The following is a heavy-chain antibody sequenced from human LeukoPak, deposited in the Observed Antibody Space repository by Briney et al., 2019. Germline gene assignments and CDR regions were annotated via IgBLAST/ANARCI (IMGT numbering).Heavy chain of an antibody. CDR2: IIPILGIA. V-gene: IGHV1-69*04. Sequence: ASVKVSCKASGGTFTSYAISWVRHAPGQGLEWMGRIIPILGIANYAQKFQGRVTITADKSTSTAYMELSSLRSEDTAVYYCARRPYCSSTSCFRFDPWGQGTLVTVSS. CDR1: GGTFTSYA. CDR3: ARRPYCSSTSCFRFDP. J-gene: IGHJ5*02. D-gene: IGHD2-2*01.